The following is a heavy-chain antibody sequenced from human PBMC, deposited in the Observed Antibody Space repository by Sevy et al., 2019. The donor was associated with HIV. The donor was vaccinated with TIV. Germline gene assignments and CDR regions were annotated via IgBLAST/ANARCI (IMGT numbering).Heavy chain of an antibody. CDR3: ARDRSDYDFWSGYLFDY. V-gene: IGHV3-48*04. D-gene: IGHD3-3*01. Sequence: GGSLRLSCAASGFTFSSYTMNWVRQAPGKGLDWVSCISSSGSTIYYADSVKGRFTISRDNAKNSLYLQMNSLRAEDTAVYYCARDRSDYDFWSGYLFDYWGQGTLVTVSS. J-gene: IGHJ4*02. CDR1: GFTFSSYT. CDR2: ISSSGSTI.